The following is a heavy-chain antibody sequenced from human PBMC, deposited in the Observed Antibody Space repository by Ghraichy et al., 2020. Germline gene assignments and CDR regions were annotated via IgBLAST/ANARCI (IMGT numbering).Heavy chain of an antibody. CDR1: GGSISSYY. CDR3: ARHEGGSYDY. D-gene: IGHD3-16*01. J-gene: IGHJ4*02. V-gene: IGHV4-59*08. Sequence: SETLSLTCTVSGGSISSYYWSWIRQPPGKGLEWIGYIYYSGSTNYNPSFKSRVTISVDTSKNQFSLKLSSVTAADTAVYYCARHEGGSYDYWGQGTLVTVSS. CDR2: IYYSGST.